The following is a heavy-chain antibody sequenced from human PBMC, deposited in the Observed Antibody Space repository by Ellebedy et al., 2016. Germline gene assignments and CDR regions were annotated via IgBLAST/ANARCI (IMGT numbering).Heavy chain of an antibody. D-gene: IGHD3-10*01. CDR3: ASEVFGSDY. CDR1: GYTFTSYG. CDR2: ISAYNGNT. V-gene: IGHV1-18*04. J-gene: IGHJ4*02. Sequence: ASVKVSCXASGYTFTSYGISWVRQAPGQGLEWMGWISAYNGNTDYAQKFQGRVTMTTDTSTSTAYLELRSLRSDDTAVYYCASEVFGSDYWGQGALVTVSS.